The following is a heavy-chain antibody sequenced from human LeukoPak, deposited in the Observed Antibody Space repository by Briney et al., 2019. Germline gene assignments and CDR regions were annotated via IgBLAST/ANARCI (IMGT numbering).Heavy chain of an antibody. J-gene: IGHJ4*02. V-gene: IGHV1-2*02. CDR2: INPNSGVT. CDR1: GYIFTGYY. CDR3: ARGGNWQQLVEYYFDY. D-gene: IGHD6-13*01. Sequence: ASVKVSCKASGYIFTGYYIHWVRQAPGQGLEWMGWINPNSGVTRYAQKFQGRVTTTRDTSINTAYMEVSRLRSDDTAVYYCARGGNWQQLVEYYFDYWGQETLVTVSS.